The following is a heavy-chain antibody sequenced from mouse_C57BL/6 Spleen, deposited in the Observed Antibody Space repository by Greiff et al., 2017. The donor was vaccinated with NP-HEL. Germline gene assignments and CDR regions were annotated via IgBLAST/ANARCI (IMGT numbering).Heavy chain of an antibody. Sequence: LVESGAELVKPGASVKLSCTASGFNIKDYYMHWVKQRTEQGLEWIGRIAPEDGETKYAPKFQGKATITADTSSNTAYLQLSSLTSEDTAVYYCARGDYSNYGFYYFDYWGQGTTLTVSS. CDR1: GFNIKDYY. J-gene: IGHJ2*01. CDR3: ARGDYSNYGFYYFDY. CDR2: IAPEDGET. D-gene: IGHD2-5*01. V-gene: IGHV14-2*01.